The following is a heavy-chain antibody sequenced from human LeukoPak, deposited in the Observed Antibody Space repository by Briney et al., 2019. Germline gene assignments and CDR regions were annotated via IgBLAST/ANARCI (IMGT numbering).Heavy chain of an antibody. CDR3: AKVWFLEWLLVFDY. CDR2: IKHDGSED. D-gene: IGHD3-3*01. CDR1: GFTFSNYW. J-gene: IGHJ4*02. V-gene: IGHV3-7*03. Sequence: PGGSLRLSCAASGFTFSNYWMTWVRQAPGKGLEWVANIKHDGSEDYYLDSVKGRFTISRDNSKNTLYLQMNSLRAEDTAVYYCAKVWFLEWLLVFDYWGQGTLVTVSS.